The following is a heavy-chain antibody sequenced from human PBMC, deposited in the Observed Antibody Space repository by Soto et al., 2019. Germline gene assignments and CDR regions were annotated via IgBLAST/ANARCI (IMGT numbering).Heavy chain of an antibody. D-gene: IGHD1-7*01. CDR2: INPSGGST. V-gene: IGHV1-46*01. J-gene: IGHJ6*02. CDR1: GYTFTSYY. CDR3: ARDLTNLLQNWNYVYIGYYYGMDV. Sequence: ASVKVSCKASGYTFTSYYMHWVRQAPGQGLEWMGIINPSGGSTSYAQKFQGRVTMTRDTSTSTVYMELSSLRSEDTAVYYCARDLTNLLQNWNYVYIGYYYGMDVWGQGTTVTVSS.